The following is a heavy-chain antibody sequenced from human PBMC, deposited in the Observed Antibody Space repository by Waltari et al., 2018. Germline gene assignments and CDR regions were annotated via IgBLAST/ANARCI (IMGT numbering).Heavy chain of an antibody. Sequence: QLQLQESGPGLGKPSATLSLTCIVSGGSITSNRPSWAWIRQPPGQGLEWIGTMSYNGATYSSPSLKSRVTVSRDTSKNHLSLKLGSVTAADTAVYYCATYIGASIGTAAFDVWGQGTMVTVSS. D-gene: IGHD5-12*01. V-gene: IGHV4-39*02. CDR2: MSYNGAT. J-gene: IGHJ3*01. CDR3: ATYIGASIGTAAFDV. CDR1: GGSITSNRPS.